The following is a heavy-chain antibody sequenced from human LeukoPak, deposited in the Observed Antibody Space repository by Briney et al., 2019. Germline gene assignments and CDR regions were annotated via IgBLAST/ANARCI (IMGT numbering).Heavy chain of an antibody. V-gene: IGHV4-59*08. CDR1: GGSLNSYY. Sequence: SETLSLTCTVSGGSLNSYYWSWIRQPPGKGLEWIGYIYYSGSTKYNPSLKSRVNISVDTSKNQFSLKLSSVTAADTAVYYCARHLQWPGAFDIWGQGTMVTVSA. D-gene: IGHD6-19*01. CDR3: ARHLQWPGAFDI. CDR2: IYYSGST. J-gene: IGHJ3*02.